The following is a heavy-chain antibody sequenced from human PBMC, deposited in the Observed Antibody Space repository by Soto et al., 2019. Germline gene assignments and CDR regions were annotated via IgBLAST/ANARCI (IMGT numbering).Heavy chain of an antibody. CDR3: ARDLRGVGSSHTAGQYYYYYNMVG. CDR2: IYYSGST. D-gene: IGHD1-26*01. V-gene: IGHV4-61*01. J-gene: IGHJ6*02. CDR1: GGSVSSGSYS. Sequence: SETLSLTCTVSGGSVSSGSYSWSWIRQPPGKGLELIGCIYYSGSTNYNPSLKSRVTISVDTSKNQFSLKLSSVTAADTAMYYCARDLRGVGSSHTAGQYYYYYNMVGWGQGTTVTVYS.